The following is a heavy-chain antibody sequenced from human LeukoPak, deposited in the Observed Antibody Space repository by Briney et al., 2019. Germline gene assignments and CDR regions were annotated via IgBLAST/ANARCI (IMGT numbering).Heavy chain of an antibody. Sequence: SETLSLTCTVSGGSISSYYWSWIRQPPGKGLEWIGYIYYSRTTDYNPSLKSRVTITVDTSNNQFSLKVSSVTAADTAVYYCARSSGAYRSFDYWGQGTLVPVSS. V-gene: IGHV4-59*01. CDR3: ARSSGAYRSFDY. CDR2: IYYSRTT. D-gene: IGHD1-26*01. CDR1: GGSISSYY. J-gene: IGHJ4*02.